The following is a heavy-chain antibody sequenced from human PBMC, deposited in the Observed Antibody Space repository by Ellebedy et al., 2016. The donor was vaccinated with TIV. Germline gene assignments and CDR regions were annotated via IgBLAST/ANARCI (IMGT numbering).Heavy chain of an antibody. V-gene: IGHV4-4*02. CDR1: GGSISSSNW. Sequence: SETLSLTCAVSGGSISSSNWWSWVRQPPGKGLEWIGEIYHSGSTYYNPSLKSRVTISVDRSKHQFSLKLSSVTAADTAVYYCARTVGTRAAFDIWGQGTMVTVSS. CDR2: IYHSGST. D-gene: IGHD3-10*01. J-gene: IGHJ3*02. CDR3: ARTVGTRAAFDI.